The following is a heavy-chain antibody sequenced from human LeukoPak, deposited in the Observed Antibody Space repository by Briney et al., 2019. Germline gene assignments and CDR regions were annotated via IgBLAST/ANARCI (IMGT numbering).Heavy chain of an antibody. CDR2: IYYSGST. Sequence: PSETLSLTCTVSGGSISSYYWSWIRQPPGKGLEWIGYIYYSGSTNYNPSLKSRVTISVDTSKNQFSLKLSSVTAADTAVYYCARPITQVANYAFDIWGQGTMVTVSS. V-gene: IGHV4-59*08. D-gene: IGHD5-24*01. CDR1: GGSISSYY. CDR3: ARPITQVANYAFDI. J-gene: IGHJ3*02.